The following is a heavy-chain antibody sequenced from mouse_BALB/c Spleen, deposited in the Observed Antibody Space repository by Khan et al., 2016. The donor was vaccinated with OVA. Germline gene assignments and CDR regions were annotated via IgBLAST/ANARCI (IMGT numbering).Heavy chain of an antibody. J-gene: IGHJ2*01. V-gene: IGHV5-17*02. D-gene: IGHD1-1*01. Sequence: EVQLQESGGGLVQPGGSRKLSCAASGFTFSSYGMHWVRQAPEKGLEWVAYISGDSSTIYYADTVKGRFTISRDNPKNTLFLQMTSLISEDMAMYYCVTSYYYGYYFDYWGPGTTLTVSS. CDR3: VTSYYYGYYFDY. CDR2: ISGDSSTI. CDR1: GFTFSSYG.